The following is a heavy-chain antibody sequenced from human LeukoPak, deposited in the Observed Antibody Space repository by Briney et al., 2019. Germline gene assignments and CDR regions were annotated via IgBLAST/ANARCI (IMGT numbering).Heavy chain of an antibody. CDR3: ASYNHYYDSSGFPDAFDI. D-gene: IGHD3-22*01. V-gene: IGHV5-51*01. CDR2: IYPGDSDT. CDR1: GYSFTSYW. J-gene: IGHJ3*02. Sequence: GESLKISCKGSGYSFTSYWIGWARQMPGKGLEWMGIIYPGDSDTRYSPSFQGQVTISADKSISTAYLQWSSLKASDTAMYYCASYNHYYDSSGFPDAFDIWGQGTMVTVSS.